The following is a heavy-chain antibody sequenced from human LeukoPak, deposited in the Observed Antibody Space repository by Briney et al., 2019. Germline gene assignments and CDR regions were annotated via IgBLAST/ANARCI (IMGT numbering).Heavy chain of an antibody. J-gene: IGHJ4*02. V-gene: IGHV3-30*09. CDR1: GFTFSSYA. CDR3: ARDGASVGYSSGWYVGDFDY. D-gene: IGHD6-19*01. Sequence: GGSLRLSCAASGFTFSSYAMHWVRQAPGKGLEWVAVISYDGSNKYHADSVKGRFAISRDSSKNTLYLQMNSLRAEDTAVYYCARDGASVGYSSGWYVGDFDYWGQGTLVTVSS. CDR2: ISYDGSNK.